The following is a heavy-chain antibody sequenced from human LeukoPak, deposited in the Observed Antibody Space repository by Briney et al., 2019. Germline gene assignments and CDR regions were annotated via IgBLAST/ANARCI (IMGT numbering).Heavy chain of an antibody. Sequence: PSQTLSLTCAVSGDSISSTHWWNWVRQPPGKGLEWIGEIYHSGSTHYNTSRKSPVSISVDTSKDQLALKLSSVSAADTAVYYCARGPEWLAFDYWGQGTLVTVSS. V-gene: IGHV4-4*02. CDR1: GDSISSTHW. J-gene: IGHJ4*02. D-gene: IGHD5-12*01. CDR3: ARGPEWLAFDY. CDR2: IYHSGST.